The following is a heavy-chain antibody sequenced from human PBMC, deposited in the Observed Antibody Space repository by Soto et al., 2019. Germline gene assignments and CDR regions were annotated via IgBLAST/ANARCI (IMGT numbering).Heavy chain of an antibody. CDR2: ISGSGGGT. Sequence: EVQVVESGGGLVQPGGSLRLSCATSKFTFSAYAMTWVRQAPGEGLEWVSSISGSGGGTSYADSVKGRFSISRDNSKNSLYLRMNRLSVEDTAVYYCTRDPNGDHTGAFDFWGQGIVVTVSS. D-gene: IGHD4-17*01. CDR1: KFTFSAYA. V-gene: IGHV3-23*04. J-gene: IGHJ3*01. CDR3: TRDPNGDHTGAFDF.